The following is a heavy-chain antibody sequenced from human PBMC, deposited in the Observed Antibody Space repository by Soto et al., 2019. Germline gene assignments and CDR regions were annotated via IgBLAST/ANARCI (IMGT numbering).Heavy chain of an antibody. J-gene: IGHJ5*02. CDR3: ARDYAREDVLRYFDWLFGGFDP. CDR1: GGSISSYY. D-gene: IGHD3-9*01. CDR2: IYYSGST. V-gene: IGHV4-59*01. Sequence: PSETLSLTCTVSGGSISSYYWSWNRQPPGKGLEWIGYIYYSGSTNYNPSLKSRVTISVDTSKNQFSLKLSSVTAADTAVYYCARDYAREDVLRYFDWLFGGFDPWGQGTLVTVSS.